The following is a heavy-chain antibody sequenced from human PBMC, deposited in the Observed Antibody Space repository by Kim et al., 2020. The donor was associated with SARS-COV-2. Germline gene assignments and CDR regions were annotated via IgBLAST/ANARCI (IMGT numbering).Heavy chain of an antibody. V-gene: IGHV1-46*01. CDR2: INLSGGST. CDR1: GYTFSTYY. CDR3: ARGSGWHGDY. J-gene: IGHJ4*02. Sequence: ASVKVSCKASGYTFSTYYMNWVRQAPGQGLEWMGIINLSGGSTTFAQKFQGRVTMTKDTSTSTAYMELSRLRSEDTAVYYCARGSGWHGDYWGQGTLVTVSS. D-gene: IGHD6-19*01.